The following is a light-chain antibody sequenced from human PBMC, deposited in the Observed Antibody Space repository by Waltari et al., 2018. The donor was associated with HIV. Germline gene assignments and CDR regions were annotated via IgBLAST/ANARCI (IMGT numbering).Light chain of an antibody. V-gene: IGKV2-28*01. CDR3: MQALQTPHT. Sequence: IVLTHSPLSLPVTPGEPSSISSRSSQILLHENGYTYVDWYLQKSGQSPKLLIYLASNRASGVPDRFSGSGSGTDFTLKISRVEAEDVGIYFCMQALQTPHTFGQGTKLDIK. J-gene: IGKJ2*01. CDR2: LAS. CDR1: QILLHENGYTY.